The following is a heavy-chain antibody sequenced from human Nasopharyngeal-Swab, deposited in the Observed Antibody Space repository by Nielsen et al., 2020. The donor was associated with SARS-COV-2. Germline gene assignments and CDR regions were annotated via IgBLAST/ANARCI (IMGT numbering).Heavy chain of an antibody. D-gene: IGHD3-3*01. Sequence: WVRQAPGQGLEWMGGFDPEDGETIYAQKFQGRVTITADKSTSTAYMELSSLRSEDTAVYYCARAAILFGMDVWGQGTTVTVSS. CDR2: FDPEDGET. J-gene: IGHJ6*02. CDR3: ARAAILFGMDV. V-gene: IGHV1-24*01.